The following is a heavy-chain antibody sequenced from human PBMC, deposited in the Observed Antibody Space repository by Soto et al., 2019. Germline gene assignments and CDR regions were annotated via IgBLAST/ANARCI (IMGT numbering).Heavy chain of an antibody. CDR1: GGSISGYY. Sequence: SETLSLTCTVSGGSISGYYWSWIRQPPGRGLEWIGYMYNTGSTVYNPSFKSRVTISVDTSKNQFSLKLNSVTAADTAVYYCARDLWGYCGTDCYPLDVWGQGTTVTSP. CDR2: MYNTGST. CDR3: ARDLWGYCGTDCYPLDV. D-gene: IGHD2-21*02. V-gene: IGHV4-59*01. J-gene: IGHJ6*02.